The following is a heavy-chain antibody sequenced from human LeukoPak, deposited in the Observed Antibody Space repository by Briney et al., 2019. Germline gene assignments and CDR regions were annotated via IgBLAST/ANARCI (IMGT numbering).Heavy chain of an antibody. V-gene: IGHV1-69*01. CDR1: GGTFANYA. CDR2: IIPIFGTG. D-gene: IGHD3-3*01. CDR3: TKGHDDFRQFDY. Sequence: SVKVSCTASGGTFANYAISWVRKAPGQGLEWMGGIIPIFGTGDSAQKFQGRLTITADESTRTTYMELSSLRSEDTAVYYCTKGHDDFRQFDYWGQGTLVTVSS. J-gene: IGHJ4*02.